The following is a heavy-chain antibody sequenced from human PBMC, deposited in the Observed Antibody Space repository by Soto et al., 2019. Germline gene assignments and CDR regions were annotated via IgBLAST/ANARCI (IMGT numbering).Heavy chain of an antibody. CDR2: ISWNSGSI. Sequence: EVQLVESGGGLVQPGRSLRLSCGASGFTFDDYAMHWVRQAPGKGLEWVSGISWNSGSIGYADSVKGRFTISRDNAKNSLYLQMNSLRAEDTALYYCAKDKAAGTIGELSGAFDIWGQGTMVTVSS. J-gene: IGHJ3*02. CDR3: AKDKAAGTIGELSGAFDI. D-gene: IGHD6-13*01. V-gene: IGHV3-9*01. CDR1: GFTFDDYA.